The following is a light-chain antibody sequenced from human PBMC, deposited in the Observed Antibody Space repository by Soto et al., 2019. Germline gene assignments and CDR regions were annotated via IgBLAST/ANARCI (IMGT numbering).Light chain of an antibody. CDR3: NSYTSSSTRV. CDR1: SSDVGGYKY. Sequence: QSALTQPASVSGSPGQSITISCTGTSSDVGGYKYVSWYQQHPGKAPKLMIYEVSNRPSGVSNRFSGSKSGNTASLTISGLQAEDEADYYCNSYTSSSTRVFSGGTKLTVL. CDR2: EVS. J-gene: IGLJ3*02. V-gene: IGLV2-14*01.